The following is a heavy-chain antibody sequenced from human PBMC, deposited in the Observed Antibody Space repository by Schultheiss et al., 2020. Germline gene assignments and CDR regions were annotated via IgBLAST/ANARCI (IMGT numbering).Heavy chain of an antibody. Sequence: GGSLRLSCAASGFTFSSYAMSWIRQAPGKGLEWVSYISSSGSTIYYADSVKGRFTISRDNAKNSLYLQMNSLRAEDTAVYYCARGLPKYYYDSSGYYPDYWGQGTLGTVSS. CDR3: ARGLPKYYYDSSGYYPDY. CDR1: GFTFSSYA. CDR2: ISSSGSTI. V-gene: IGHV3-11*01. D-gene: IGHD3-22*01. J-gene: IGHJ4*02.